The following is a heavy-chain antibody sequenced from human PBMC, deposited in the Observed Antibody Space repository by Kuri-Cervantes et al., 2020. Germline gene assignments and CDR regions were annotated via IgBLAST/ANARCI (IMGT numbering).Heavy chain of an antibody. D-gene: IGHD6-13*01. CDR2: IGSGSGTTT. CDR3: ARELAAAFNFDY. Sequence: GESLKISCAASGFTFSGYSMNWVRQAPGKGLEWVSFIGSGSGTTTYYADSVKGRFTISRDNAKNSLYLQMNSLRAEDTAVYYCARELAAAFNFDYWGQGTLVTVSS. V-gene: IGHV3-48*04. J-gene: IGHJ4*02. CDR1: GFTFSGYS.